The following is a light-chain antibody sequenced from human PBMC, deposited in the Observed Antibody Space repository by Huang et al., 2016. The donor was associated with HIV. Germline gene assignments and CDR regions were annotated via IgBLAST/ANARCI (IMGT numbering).Light chain of an antibody. Sequence: DIQTTPSPSSLSASVGDRVTIRCQASTDIHKYLNWYQQKPGKAPKLLIFDAANLERGGPTRCSGGGSGTDFTFTMSSLQPEDFATYYCQQSRSFGGGTKVEIK. V-gene: IGKV1-33*01. CDR2: DAA. J-gene: IGKJ4*01. CDR3: QQSRS. CDR1: TDIHKY.